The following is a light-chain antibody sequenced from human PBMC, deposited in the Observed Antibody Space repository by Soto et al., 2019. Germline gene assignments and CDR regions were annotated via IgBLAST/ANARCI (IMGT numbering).Light chain of an antibody. Sequence: QSVLTQPASVSGSPGQSITISCAGTSSDVGRYNYVSWYQQHPDNAPKLMIYDVTNRPSGVSNRFSGSKSGNTASLTISGLQAEDEADYYCSSYTSSNSWVFGGGTKVTVL. CDR2: DVT. V-gene: IGLV2-14*03. CDR3: SSYTSSNSWV. CDR1: SSDVGRYNY. J-gene: IGLJ3*02.